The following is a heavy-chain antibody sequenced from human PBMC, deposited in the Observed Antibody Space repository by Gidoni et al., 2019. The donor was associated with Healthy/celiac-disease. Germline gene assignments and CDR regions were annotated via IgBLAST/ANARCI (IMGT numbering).Heavy chain of an antibody. Sequence: QVQLQQWGAGLLKPSETLSLTCAVYGGSFSGYYWSWIRQPPGKGLEWIGEINHSGSTNYNPSLKSRVTISVDTSKSQFSLKLSSVTAADTAVYYCASNYYDYVWGSYRPSFDYWGQGTLVTVSS. CDR1: GGSFSGYY. J-gene: IGHJ4*02. D-gene: IGHD3-16*02. CDR3: ASNYYDYVWGSYRPSFDY. CDR2: INHSGST. V-gene: IGHV4-34*01.